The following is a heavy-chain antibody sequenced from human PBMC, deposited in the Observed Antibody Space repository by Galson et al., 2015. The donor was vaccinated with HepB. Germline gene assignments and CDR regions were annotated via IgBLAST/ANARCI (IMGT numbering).Heavy chain of an antibody. V-gene: IGHV6-1*01. CDR3: ARGYGDYVGSDY. CDR2: TYYRSKWYN. D-gene: IGHD4-17*01. Sequence: CAISGDSASSTSAAWNWIRQSPSRGLEWLGRTYYRSKWYNDYAVSVKSRITINPDTSKNQFSLQLNSVTPEDTAVYYCARGYGDYVGSDYWGQGTLVTVSS. J-gene: IGHJ4*02. CDR1: GDSASSTSAA.